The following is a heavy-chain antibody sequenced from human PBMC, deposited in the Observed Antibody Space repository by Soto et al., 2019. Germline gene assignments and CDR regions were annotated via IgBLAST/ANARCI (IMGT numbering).Heavy chain of an antibody. CDR3: ARGLKMHRVFGLTTYYYYDVDV. J-gene: IGHJ6*03. CDR1: GYTFTSYD. Sequence: QVHLVQSGAEVKKPGASVKVSCKASGYTFTSYDINWVRQVAGQGLEWMGWMNSNSGDTAYAQEFQGRVTISRNTSVSIAYMKQIRLKPEYTAVYYCARGLKMHRVFGLTTYYYYDVDVWGKGTAVTLSS. D-gene: IGHD1-1*01. V-gene: IGHV1-8*01. CDR2: MNSNSGDT.